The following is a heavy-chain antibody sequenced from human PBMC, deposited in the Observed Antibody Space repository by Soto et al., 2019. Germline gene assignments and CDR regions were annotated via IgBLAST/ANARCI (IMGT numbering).Heavy chain of an antibody. CDR2: ITTYSGNT. CDR1: GYSFITYG. V-gene: IGHV1-18*01. D-gene: IGHD6-6*01. Sequence: QVQLIQSGAEVKKPGASVKLSCKASGYSFITYGISWVRQAPGQGLEWMGWITTYSGNTDYAQKFQGTVTRTTDTTTSTVYMELRSPRSDDTAVYYCARDPYSSSSRWFDPWGQGTRVTVSS. CDR3: ARDPYSSSSRWFDP. J-gene: IGHJ5*02.